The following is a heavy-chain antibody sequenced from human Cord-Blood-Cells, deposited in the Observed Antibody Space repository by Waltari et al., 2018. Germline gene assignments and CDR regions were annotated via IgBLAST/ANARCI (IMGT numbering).Heavy chain of an antibody. CDR1: YG. D-gene: IGHD3-10*01. Sequence: YGMHWVRQAPGKGLEWVAVISYDGSNKYYADSVKGRFTISRDNSKNTLYLQMNSLRAEDTAVYYCAKDWHYGSGSYYDYWGQGTLVTVSS. CDR2: ISYDGSNK. CDR3: AKDWHYGSGSYYDY. V-gene: IGHV3-30*18. J-gene: IGHJ4*02.